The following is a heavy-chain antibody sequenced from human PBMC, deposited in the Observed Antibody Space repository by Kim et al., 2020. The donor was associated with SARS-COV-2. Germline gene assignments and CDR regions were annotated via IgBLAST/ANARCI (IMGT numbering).Heavy chain of an antibody. D-gene: IGHD6-13*01. Sequence: SETLSLTCAVYGGSFSGYYWSWIRQPPGKGLEWIGEINHSGSTNYNPSLKSRVTISVDTSKNQFSLKLSSVTAADTAVYYCAKEVAAGGDPWGQGTLVTV. CDR3: AKEVAAGGDP. V-gene: IGHV4-34*01. CDR1: GGSFSGYY. J-gene: IGHJ5*02. CDR2: INHSGST.